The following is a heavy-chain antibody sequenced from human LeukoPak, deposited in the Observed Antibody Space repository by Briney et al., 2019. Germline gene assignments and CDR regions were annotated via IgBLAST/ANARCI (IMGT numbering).Heavy chain of an antibody. CDR2: ISSSSYI. D-gene: IGHD3-10*01. CDR3: ARETPGRPCAT. Sequence: GGSLRLSCAASGFTFSSYAMRWVRQAPGKGLEWVSSISSSSYIYYADSVKGRFTISRDNAKNSLYLQMNSLSAEDTAVYYCARETPGRPCATWGQGTLVTVSS. CDR1: GFTFSSYA. V-gene: IGHV3-21*01. J-gene: IGHJ5*02.